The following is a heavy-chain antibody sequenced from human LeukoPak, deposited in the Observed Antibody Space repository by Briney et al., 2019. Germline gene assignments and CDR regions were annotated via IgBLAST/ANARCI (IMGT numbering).Heavy chain of an antibody. V-gene: IGHV3-74*01. CDR3: ARGRPHGNDY. J-gene: IGHJ4*02. D-gene: IGHD4-23*01. CDR2: LASDETNK. Sequence: PGGSLRLSCAASGLTISDSWIHWVRQAPGKGLMWVSRLASDETNKIYADSVKGRFTISRDNAKNTLYLQMNSLRVEDTAVYYCARGRPHGNDYWGQGTLVTVSS. CDR1: GLTISDSW.